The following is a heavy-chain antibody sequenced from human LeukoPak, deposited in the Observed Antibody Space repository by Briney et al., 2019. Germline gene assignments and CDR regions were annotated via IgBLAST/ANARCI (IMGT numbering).Heavy chain of an antibody. CDR3: ARGGRRSSSWDVDY. CDR2: INSDARST. Sequence: GGSLRLSCAASGFTFSNYWMHWVRQAPGKGLVWVSRINSDARSTSYADSVKGRFTISRDNAKNSLYLQMNSLRAEDTAVYYCARGGRRSSSWDVDYWGQGTLVTVSS. D-gene: IGHD6-13*01. V-gene: IGHV3-74*01. CDR1: GFTFSNYW. J-gene: IGHJ4*02.